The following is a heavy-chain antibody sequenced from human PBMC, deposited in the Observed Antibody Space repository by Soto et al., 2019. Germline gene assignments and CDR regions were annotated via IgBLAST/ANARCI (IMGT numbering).Heavy chain of an antibody. J-gene: IGHJ4*02. V-gene: IGHV3-21*01. Sequence: EVQLVESGGGLVKPGGSLRLSCVGSAFIFSDHSMNWVRQAPGKGLEWVTSIGDTGTFIYYAGSVKGRFTISRDNAKNSLFLQMDSLRPEDTAVYYCARDQRYLRQGYSDYWGQGTLVTVSS. CDR2: IGDTGTFI. CDR3: ARDQRYLRQGYSDY. CDR1: AFIFSDHS. D-gene: IGHD4-4*01.